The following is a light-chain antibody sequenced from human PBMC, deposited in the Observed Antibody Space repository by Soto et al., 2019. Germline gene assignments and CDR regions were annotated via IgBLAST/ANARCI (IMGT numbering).Light chain of an antibody. Sequence: QSVLTQPASVSGSPGQSITISCTGTSSDIGRYDYVSWYQQFPGKAPKLMIYRVINRPSGVSDRFSGSKSGNTASMTISGLQAEDEANYYCCSYAGNNIFVFGTGTKLTVL. CDR3: CSYAGNNIFV. CDR1: SSDIGRYDY. CDR2: RVI. V-gene: IGLV2-14*03. J-gene: IGLJ1*01.